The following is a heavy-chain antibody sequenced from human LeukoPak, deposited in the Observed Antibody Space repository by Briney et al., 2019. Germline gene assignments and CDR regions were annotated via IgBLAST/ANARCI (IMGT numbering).Heavy chain of an antibody. D-gene: IGHD4-17*01. J-gene: IGHJ4*02. Sequence: SETLSLTCTVSGGSISSSSYYWGWIRQPPGKGLEWIGSIYYSGSTYYNPSLKSRVTISVGTSKNQFSLKLSSVTAADTAVYYCARHGSAYGDYGEFDYWGQGTLVTVSS. CDR1: GGSISSSSYY. V-gene: IGHV4-39*01. CDR3: ARHGSAYGDYGEFDY. CDR2: IYYSGST.